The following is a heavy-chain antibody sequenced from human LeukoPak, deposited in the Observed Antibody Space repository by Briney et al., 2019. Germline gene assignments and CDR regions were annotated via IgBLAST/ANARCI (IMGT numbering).Heavy chain of an antibody. Sequence: PGGSLRLSCAASGFTSSRYWMHWVRQAPGKGLVWVSRINSDGSTTDYADSVKGRFTISRDNAKNTLHLQMNSLRGEDTAVYYCARVSSYGWPAFDIWGQGTMVTVSS. V-gene: IGHV3-74*01. CDR2: INSDGSTT. D-gene: IGHD5-18*01. CDR1: GFTSSRYW. CDR3: ARVSSYGWPAFDI. J-gene: IGHJ3*02.